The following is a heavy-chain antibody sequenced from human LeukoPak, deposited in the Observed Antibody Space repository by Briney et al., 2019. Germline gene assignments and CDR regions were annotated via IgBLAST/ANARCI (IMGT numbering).Heavy chain of an antibody. D-gene: IGHD5-18*01. CDR3: ARFIRAYSYGPFGY. CDR1: GFTLSSFG. J-gene: IGHJ4*02. CDR2: IPYDGNNE. Sequence: GRSLRLSCAASGFTLSSFGMHWVRQAPGKGLEWVALIPYDGNNEYYADSVRGRFTISRDISKNTLYLQMNSLRAEDTAVYYCARFIRAYSYGPFGYWGQGILVTVST. V-gene: IGHV3-30*03.